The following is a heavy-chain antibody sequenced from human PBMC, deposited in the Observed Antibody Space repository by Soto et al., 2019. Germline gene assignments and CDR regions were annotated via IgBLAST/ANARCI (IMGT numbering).Heavy chain of an antibody. J-gene: IGHJ6*02. CDR3: ARGVVQWELLGYYYYYYGMDV. CDR2: IYYSGST. CDR1: GGSISSYY. D-gene: IGHD1-26*01. V-gene: IGHV4-59*12. Sequence: SETLSLTCTVSGGSISSYYWSWIRQPPGKGLEWIGYIYYSGSTNYNPSLKSRVTISVDTSKNQFSLKLSSVTAADTAVYYCARGVVQWELLGYYYYYYGMDVWGQGTTVTVSS.